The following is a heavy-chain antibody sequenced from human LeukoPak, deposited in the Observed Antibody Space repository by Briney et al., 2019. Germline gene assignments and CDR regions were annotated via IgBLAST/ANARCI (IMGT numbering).Heavy chain of an antibody. D-gene: IGHD6-13*01. Sequence: GASVKVSCTASGGTFSNYGISWVRQAPGQGPEWMGGIIPIFGTTNYAQKFQGRVTITADEFSSTAYMEVSRLSSKDTAVYYCARGHSAAAGTFTAFDIWGQGTMATVSS. J-gene: IGHJ3*02. CDR3: ARGHSAAAGTFTAFDI. CDR2: IIPIFGTT. V-gene: IGHV1-69*01. CDR1: GGTFSNYG.